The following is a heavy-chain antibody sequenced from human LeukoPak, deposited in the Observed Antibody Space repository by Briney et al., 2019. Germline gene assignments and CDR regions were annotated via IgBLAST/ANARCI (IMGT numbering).Heavy chain of an antibody. CDR2: MNPNSGNT. CDR1: GYTFTSYD. V-gene: IGHV1-8*01. D-gene: IGHD3-3*01. J-gene: IGHJ4*02. Sequence: ASVKVSCKASGYTFTSYDINWVRQATGQGLEWMGWMNPNSGNTGYAQKFQGRVTMTRNTSISTAYMELSSLRSEDTAVYYCARGSGQWFDFWRTITGDYWGQGTLVTVSS. CDR3: ARGSGQWFDFWRTITGDY.